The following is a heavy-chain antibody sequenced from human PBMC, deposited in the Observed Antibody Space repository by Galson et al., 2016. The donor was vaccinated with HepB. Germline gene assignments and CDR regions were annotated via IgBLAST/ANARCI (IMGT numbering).Heavy chain of an antibody. CDR3: ARSLVRGFDAFDI. CDR2: VWYDGTKS. CDR1: GFTFNDYG. V-gene: IGHV3-33*01. Sequence: SLRLSCAASGFTFNDYGMHWVRQAPGKGLEWVAVVWYDGTKSYYADSVKGRCTISRDNSKNTLYLQMNSLRAEDTAVYYCARSLVRGFDAFDIWGQGTLVTVSS. D-gene: IGHD3-10*01. J-gene: IGHJ3*02.